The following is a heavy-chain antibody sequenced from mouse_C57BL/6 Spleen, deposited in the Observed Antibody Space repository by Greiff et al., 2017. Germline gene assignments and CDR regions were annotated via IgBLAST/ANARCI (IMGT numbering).Heavy chain of an antibody. V-gene: IGHV1-61*01. J-gene: IGHJ4*01. CDR1: GYTFTSYW. Sequence: QVQLQQPGAELVRPGSSVKLSCKASGYTFTSYWMDWVKQRPGQGLEWIGNIYPSDSETHYNQKFEDKATLTVDKSSSTAYMQLSSLTSEDSAVYYCARGGRAMDYWGQGTSVTVSS. CDR2: IYPSDSET. CDR3: ARGGRAMDY.